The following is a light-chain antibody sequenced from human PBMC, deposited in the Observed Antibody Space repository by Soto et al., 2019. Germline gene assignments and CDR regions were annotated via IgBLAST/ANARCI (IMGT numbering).Light chain of an antibody. V-gene: IGLV2-14*01. Sequence: QSVLTQPASVSGSPGQSITISCAGTMRDIGAYNLVSWYQQHPGQAPRLIFYEVRNRPSGIPLRFSASQSGNTAPLTISGVQAEGEGHYYCRSFTSKSTLIFGGGTKVTVL. CDR2: EVR. J-gene: IGLJ2*01. CDR1: MRDIGAYNL. CDR3: RSFTSKSTLI.